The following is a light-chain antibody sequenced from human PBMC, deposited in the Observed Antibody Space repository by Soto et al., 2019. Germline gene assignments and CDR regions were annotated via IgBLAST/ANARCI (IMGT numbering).Light chain of an antibody. Sequence: DIQITQSPSSVSASVGDRVTVTCRASQNVSTWLTWYQQTPGKAPNLLIYGASTLQRGVPSRFSGSGSGTAFTLTISSLQPEDFAIYFCQQGSRFPFTFGPGTRVDFK. CDR1: QNVSTW. V-gene: IGKV1-12*01. CDR3: QQGSRFPFT. CDR2: GAS. J-gene: IGKJ3*01.